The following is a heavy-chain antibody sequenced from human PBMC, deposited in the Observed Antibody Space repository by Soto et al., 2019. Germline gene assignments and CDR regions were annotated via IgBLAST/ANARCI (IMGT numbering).Heavy chain of an antibody. J-gene: IGHJ6*03. Sequence: QVQLQQWGAGLLKPSETLSLTCAVYGRSFSGYYWSWIRQSPGKGLEWIGEINHSGSTNYNPSLKSRVTILIDAPKNQFSLKMSSVTAADTAVYYCARSPYMDVWGKGTTVFVSS. V-gene: IGHV4-34*01. CDR1: GRSFSGYY. CDR2: INHSGST. CDR3: ARSPYMDV.